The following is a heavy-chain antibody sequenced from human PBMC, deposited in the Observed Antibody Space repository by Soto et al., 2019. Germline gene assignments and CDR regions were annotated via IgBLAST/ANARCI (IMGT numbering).Heavy chain of an antibody. CDR3: ARARWYDAFDV. CDR2: IFHGGNT. D-gene: IGHD2-15*01. V-gene: IGHV4-38-2*01. Sequence: PSETLSLTCAVSGFFIISGNYWVLIRKPPGKGLEWIGSIFHGGNTYYNPSLKSRVTISVDMSKNQFSLKLNSVTAADTAVYYCARARWYDAFDVWGQGTVVTVSS. CDR1: GFFIISGNY. J-gene: IGHJ3*01.